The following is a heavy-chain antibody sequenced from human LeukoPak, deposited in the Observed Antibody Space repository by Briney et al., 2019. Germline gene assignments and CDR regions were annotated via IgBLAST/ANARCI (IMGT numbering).Heavy chain of an antibody. CDR2: ISGSGGST. D-gene: IGHD6-19*01. J-gene: IGHJ4*02. V-gene: IGHV3-23*01. CDR1: GFTFSSYG. Sequence: PGGSLRLSCAASGFTFSSYGMSWVRQAPGKGLEWVSAISGSGGSTYYADSVKGRFTISRDNSKNTLYLQMNSLRAEDTAVYYCAKRRGRDSSGWYLDYYFDYWGQGTLVTVSS. CDR3: AKRRGRDSSGWYLDYYFDY.